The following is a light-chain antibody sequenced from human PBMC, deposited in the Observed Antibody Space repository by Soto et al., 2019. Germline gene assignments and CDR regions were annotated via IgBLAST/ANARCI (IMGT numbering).Light chain of an antibody. CDR1: QNVSVS. CDR2: DVS. Sequence: IQMTQSPSTLSASVGDSVSITCRASQNVSVSLAWYQHKPGEAPKLLIYDVSNLETGVPSRFSGSGSGTEFSLTSRSLQPDDFATYYCQQYDYSRSFGQGTKVDIK. J-gene: IGKJ1*01. V-gene: IGKV1-5*01. CDR3: QQYDYSRS.